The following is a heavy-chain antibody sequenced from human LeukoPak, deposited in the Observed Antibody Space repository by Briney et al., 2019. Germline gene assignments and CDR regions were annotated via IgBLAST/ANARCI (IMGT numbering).Heavy chain of an antibody. CDR2: IISDGSSA. CDR1: GFAFKDYW. CDR3: VRDSNYHPDC. V-gene: IGHV3-74*01. Sequence: GGSLRLSCAASGFAFKDYWMHRVRQAPGKGLVWVARIISDGSSASYADSVKGRFTMSRDNAKNTLYLQMNSLRAEDTAVYYCVRDSNYHPDCWGQGTLVTVSS. J-gene: IGHJ4*02. D-gene: IGHD4-11*01.